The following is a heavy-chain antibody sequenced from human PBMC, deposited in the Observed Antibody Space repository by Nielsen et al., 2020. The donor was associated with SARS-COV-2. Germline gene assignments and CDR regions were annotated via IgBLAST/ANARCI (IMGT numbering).Heavy chain of an antibody. D-gene: IGHD3-3*01. V-gene: IGHV3-30*03. CDR2: ISYDGSNK. Sequence: GGSLRLSCVASGFTFRNAWMTWVRQAPGKGLEWVAIISYDGSNKDYADSVKGRFTISRDNSKNTLYLQMNSLRVDDTAVFYCARMYYDFWRGYSTQFDYWGQGTLVTVSS. CDR3: ARMYYDFWRGYSTQFDY. CDR1: GFTFRNAW. J-gene: IGHJ4*02.